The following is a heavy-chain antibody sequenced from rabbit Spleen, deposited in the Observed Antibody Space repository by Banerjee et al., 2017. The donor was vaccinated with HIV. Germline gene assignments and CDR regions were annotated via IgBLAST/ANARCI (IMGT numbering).Heavy chain of an antibody. CDR1: GFSFSNKAV. CDR2: INAVTGKA. CDR3: ARDNGSGDYIDVYFDL. V-gene: IGHV1S45*01. J-gene: IGHJ4*01. Sequence: QEQLVESGGGLVKPEGSLKLSCTASGFSFSNKAVMCWVRQAPGKGLEWIACINAVTGKAVYASWAKGRFTFSKTSSTTVTLQMTSLTVADTATYFCARDNGSGDYIDVYFDLWGQGTLVTVS. D-gene: IGHD1-1*01.